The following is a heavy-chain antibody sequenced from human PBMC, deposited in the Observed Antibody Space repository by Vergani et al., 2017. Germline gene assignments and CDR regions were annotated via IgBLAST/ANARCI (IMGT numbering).Heavy chain of an antibody. CDR2: IYYSGST. Sequence: QLQLQESGPGLVKPSETLSLPCTVSGGPISSSSYYWGWIRQPPGKGLEWIGSIYYSGSTYYNPSLKSRVTISVDTSKNQFSLKLSSVTAADTAVYYCAGGNSYGTSDYWGQGTLVTVSS. D-gene: IGHD5-18*01. CDR3: AGGNSYGTSDY. CDR1: GGPISSSSYY. V-gene: IGHV4-39*07. J-gene: IGHJ4*02.